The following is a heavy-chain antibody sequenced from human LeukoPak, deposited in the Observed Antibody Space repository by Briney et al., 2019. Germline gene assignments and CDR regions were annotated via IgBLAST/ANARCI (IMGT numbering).Heavy chain of an antibody. V-gene: IGHV1-2*02. Sequence: GASVKVSCKASGYTFTGYYIYWVRQAPGQGLEWMGWINPKSGGTNYAQKFQGRVTMTREMSISTAYMELSRLRSDDTAVYYCARGQQLASNWGQGTLATVSS. CDR3: ARGQQLASN. CDR2: INPKSGGT. CDR1: GYTFTGYY. J-gene: IGHJ4*02. D-gene: IGHD6-13*01.